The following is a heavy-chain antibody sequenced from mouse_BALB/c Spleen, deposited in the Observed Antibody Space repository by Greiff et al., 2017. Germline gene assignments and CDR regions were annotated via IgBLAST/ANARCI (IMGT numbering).Heavy chain of an antibody. CDR1: GYAFTNYW. CDR2: IYPGSGNT. J-gene: IGHJ2*01. V-gene: IGHV1-63*01. Sequence: QVQLQQSGAELVRPGTSVKISCKASGYAFTNYWLGWVKQRPGHGLEWIGDIYPGSGNTYYNEKFKGKATLTADKSSSTAYMQLSSLTSEDSAVYFCARGGGNYPPYYCDYWGQGTTLTVSS. D-gene: IGHD2-1*01. CDR3: ARGGGNYPPYYCDY.